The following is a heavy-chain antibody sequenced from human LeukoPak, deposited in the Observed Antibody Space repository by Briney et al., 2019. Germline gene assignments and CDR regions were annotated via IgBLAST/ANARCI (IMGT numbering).Heavy chain of an antibody. CDR1: GFTFSDYY. J-gene: IGHJ5*02. Sequence: NPGGSLRLSCAASGFTFSDYYMSWIRQAPGKGLEWVSYISSSGSTIYYADSVKGRFTISRDNAKNSLYLQMNSLRAEDTAVYYCASYPYYYDSSGYYYRFWFDPWGQGTLVTVSS. CDR2: ISSSGSTI. D-gene: IGHD3-22*01. V-gene: IGHV3-11*04. CDR3: ASYPYYYDSSGYYYRFWFDP.